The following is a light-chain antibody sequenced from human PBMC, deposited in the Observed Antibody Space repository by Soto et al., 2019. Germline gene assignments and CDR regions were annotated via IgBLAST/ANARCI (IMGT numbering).Light chain of an antibody. J-gene: IGKJ1*01. CDR3: HQYGSSPRT. Sequence: EIVLTQSTGTLSLSPGERATRSGRASETISSDYLAWYQQRPGQAPRLLIFGACSRATGVPDRFSASGSGTDFTLTISRLEPEDFAVYYCHQYGSSPRTFGQGTKVEI. CDR2: GAC. CDR1: ETISSDY. V-gene: IGKV3-20*01.